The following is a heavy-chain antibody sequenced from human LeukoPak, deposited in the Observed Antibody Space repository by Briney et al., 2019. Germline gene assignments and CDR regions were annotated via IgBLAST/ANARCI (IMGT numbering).Heavy chain of an antibody. CDR3: ARGPYGSGRYYYYYYYMDV. J-gene: IGHJ6*03. V-gene: IGHV4-34*01. CDR1: GGSFRGYY. D-gene: IGHD3-10*01. CDR2: INHRGSN. Sequence: PSETLSLTCAVYGGSFRGYYWRWIRQPPGKGREWIGEINHRGSNNDNPSLKSRVTISVDTSKNQCSLKLSSVTAADTAVYYCARGPYGSGRYYYYYYYMDVWGKGTTVTVSS.